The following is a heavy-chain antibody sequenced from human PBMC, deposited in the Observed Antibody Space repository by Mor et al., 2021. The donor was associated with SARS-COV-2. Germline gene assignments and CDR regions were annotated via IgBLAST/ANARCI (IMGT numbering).Heavy chain of an antibody. V-gene: IGHV3-53*01. CDR2: IYSGGST. J-gene: IGHJ3*02. CDR3: ARGRRDSAVFDI. CDR1: Y. D-gene: IGHD2-2*01. Sequence: YMSWVRQAPGKGLEWVSLIYSGGSTYYADSVRGRFIISRDSSKNILYLQMNTLRVEDTALYYCARGRRDSAVFDIWGQGT.